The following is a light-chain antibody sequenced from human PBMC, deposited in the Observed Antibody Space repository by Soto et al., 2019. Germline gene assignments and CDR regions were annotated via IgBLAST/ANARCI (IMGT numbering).Light chain of an antibody. CDR2: DVT. CDR3: SSFTSSITYV. J-gene: IGLJ1*01. CDR1: SSDDGGYNS. V-gene: IGLV2-14*01. Sequence: QSALTQPPSASGSPGQSITISCTGTSSDDGGYNSVSWYRQDPGKAPKLMIFDVTNRPSGVSNRFSGSKSGNTASLTISGLQAEGEADYYCSSFTSSITYVFGTGTKVTV.